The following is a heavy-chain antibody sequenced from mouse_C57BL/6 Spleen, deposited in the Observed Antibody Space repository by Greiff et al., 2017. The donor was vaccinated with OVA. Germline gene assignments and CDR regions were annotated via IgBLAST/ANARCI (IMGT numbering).Heavy chain of an antibody. Sequence: EVKLVESGGGLVQPGGSLSLSCAASGFTFTDYYMSWVRQPPGKALEWLGFIRNKANGYTTEYSASVKGRFTISRDNSQSILYLQMNALRAEDSATYYCARSLRGNYDYDVFAYWGQGTLVTVSA. J-gene: IGHJ3*01. V-gene: IGHV7-3*01. CDR3: ARSLRGNYDYDVFAY. D-gene: IGHD2-4*01. CDR1: GFTFTDYY. CDR2: IRNKANGYTT.